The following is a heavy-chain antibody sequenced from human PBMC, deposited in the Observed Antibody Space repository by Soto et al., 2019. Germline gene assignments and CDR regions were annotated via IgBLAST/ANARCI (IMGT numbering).Heavy chain of an antibody. D-gene: IGHD6-19*01. CDR1: GGSISSGGYS. J-gene: IGHJ4*02. CDR2: IYHSGST. CDR3: ARAGGLGAVAVDY. V-gene: IGHV4-30-2*01. Sequence: QLQLQESGSGLVKPSQILSLTCAVSGGSISSGGYSWSWIRQPPGKGLEWIGYIYHSGSTYYNPSLKSRVTISVDRSKNQFSLQLSSVTAADTAVYYCARAGGLGAVAVDYWGQGTLVTVSS.